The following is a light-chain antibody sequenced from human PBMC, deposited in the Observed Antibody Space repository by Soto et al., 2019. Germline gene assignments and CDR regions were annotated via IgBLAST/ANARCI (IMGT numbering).Light chain of an antibody. CDR3: QQYVSSVT. Sequence: EIVLTQSPGFLSLSPGERATLSCRASQSVDSSFFAWYQQKPGQAPRLLIYGASKRATGIPDRFSGSGSGRDFTLTISRLEPEDFAVYYCQQYVSSVTFGQGTKVENK. V-gene: IGKV3-20*01. J-gene: IGKJ1*01. CDR1: QSVDSSF. CDR2: GAS.